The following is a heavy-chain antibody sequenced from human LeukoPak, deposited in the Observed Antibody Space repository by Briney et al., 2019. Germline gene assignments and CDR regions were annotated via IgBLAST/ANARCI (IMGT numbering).Heavy chain of an antibody. CDR1: GFTFSSYW. J-gene: IGHJ4*02. Sequence: GGPLRLSCAASGFTFSSYWMSWVRQAPGKGLEWVANIKHDGSEKYYVDSVKVRFTISRDNAKNSLYLQMNSLRAEDTAVYYCARDSSPQQQLVTASSLDYWGQGTLVTVSS. CDR2: IKHDGSEK. V-gene: IGHV3-7*01. CDR3: ARDSSPQQQLVTASSLDY. D-gene: IGHD6-13*01.